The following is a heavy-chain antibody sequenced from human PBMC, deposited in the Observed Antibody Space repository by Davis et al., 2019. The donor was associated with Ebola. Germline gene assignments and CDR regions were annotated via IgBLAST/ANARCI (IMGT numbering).Heavy chain of an antibody. Sequence: GGSLRLSCAASGFTFSSYAMSWVRQAPGKGLEWVSAISSSGGSTYYADSVKGRFTISRDNSKNTLYLQMNSLRAEDTAVYYCARLRTNYYYYGMDVWGQGTTVTVSS. D-gene: IGHD4-17*01. CDR2: ISSSGGST. CDR3: ARLRTNYYYYGMDV. J-gene: IGHJ6*02. CDR1: GFTFSSYA. V-gene: IGHV3-23*01.